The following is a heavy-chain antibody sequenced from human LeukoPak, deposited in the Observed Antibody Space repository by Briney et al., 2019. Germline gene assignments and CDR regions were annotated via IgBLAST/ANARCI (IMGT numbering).Heavy chain of an antibody. D-gene: IGHD3-22*01. Sequence: PSETLSLTCTVSGGSISSYYWSWIRQPPGKGLEWIGSIYHSGSTYYNPSLKSRVTISVDTSKNQFSLKLSSVTAADTAVYYCARDNLDYYDSSGYTFDYWGQGTLVTVSS. CDR3: ARDNLDYYDSSGYTFDY. V-gene: IGHV4-38-2*02. CDR1: GGSISSYY. J-gene: IGHJ4*02. CDR2: IYHSGST.